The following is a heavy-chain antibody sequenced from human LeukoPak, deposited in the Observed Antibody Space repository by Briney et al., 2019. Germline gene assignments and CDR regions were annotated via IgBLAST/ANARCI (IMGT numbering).Heavy chain of an antibody. V-gene: IGHV4-59*01. CDR1: GGSIGNYY. J-gene: IGHJ6*02. CDR3: ARDRSPEHYYDSSHWDYYYGMDV. CDR2: IYYSGST. Sequence: SETLSLTCTVSGGSIGNYYWSWIRQPPGKGLEWIGYIYYSGSTDYNPSLKSRVTIPVDTSKNQFSLKLSSVTAADTAVYYCARDRSPEHYYDSSHWDYYYGMDVWGQGTTVTVSS. D-gene: IGHD3-22*01.